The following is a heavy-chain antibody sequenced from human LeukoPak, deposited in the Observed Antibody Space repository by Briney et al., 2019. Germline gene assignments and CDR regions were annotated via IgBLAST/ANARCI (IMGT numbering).Heavy chain of an antibody. Sequence: PGGSLRLSCAASGFTFSSYAMSWVRQAPGKGLEWVSAISGSGGSTYYADSVKGRVTISRDNSKNTLYLQMNSLRAEDTAVYYCAKDLEQLESYYYYYYMDVWGKGTTVTVSS. CDR2: ISGSGGST. V-gene: IGHV3-23*01. CDR1: GFTFSSYA. J-gene: IGHJ6*03. D-gene: IGHD6-13*01. CDR3: AKDLEQLESYYYYYYMDV.